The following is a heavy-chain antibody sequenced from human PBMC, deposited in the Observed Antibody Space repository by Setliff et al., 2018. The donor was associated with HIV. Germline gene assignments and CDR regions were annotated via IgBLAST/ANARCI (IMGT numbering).Heavy chain of an antibody. CDR2: IYNNGRT. Sequence: KPSETLSLTCSVSGGSISSHYWSWIRQSPGKGLEWIGYIYNNGRTNYNPSLKSRVTISVDTSKNQFSLKLSSVTAADTAVYYCARDHYYDIVTGYFGYMDVWGEGTAVTV. CDR3: ARDHYYDIVTGYFGYMDV. V-gene: IGHV4-59*11. CDR1: GGSISSHY. D-gene: IGHD3-9*01. J-gene: IGHJ6*03.